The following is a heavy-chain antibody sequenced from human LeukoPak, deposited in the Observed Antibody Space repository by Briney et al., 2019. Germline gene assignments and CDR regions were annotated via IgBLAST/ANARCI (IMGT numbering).Heavy chain of an antibody. CDR3: ARDSSYPDDGGDAFDI. CDR2: IYTSGST. CDR1: GGSISSGSYY. V-gene: IGHV4-61*02. J-gene: IGHJ3*02. D-gene: IGHD1-26*01. Sequence: PSQTLSLTCTVSGGSISSGSYYWSWIRQPAGKGLEWIGRIYTSGSTNYNPSLKSRVTISVDTSKNQFSLKLSSVTAADTAVYYCARDSSYPDDGGDAFDIWGQGTMVTVSS.